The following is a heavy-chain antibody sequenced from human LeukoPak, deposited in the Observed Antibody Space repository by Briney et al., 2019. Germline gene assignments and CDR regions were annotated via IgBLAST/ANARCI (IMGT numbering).Heavy chain of an antibody. CDR1: GYSISSGYY. CDR3: ARDVGATTSYFDY. Sequence: SETLSLTCAVSGYSISSGYYWGWIRQPPGKGLEWIAHVYYSGSTNYNPSLKSRVTISLDTSKNQFSLKLSSVTAADTAVYYCARDVGATTSYFDYWGQGTLVTVSS. V-gene: IGHV4-61*01. J-gene: IGHJ4*02. CDR2: VYYSGST. D-gene: IGHD1-26*01.